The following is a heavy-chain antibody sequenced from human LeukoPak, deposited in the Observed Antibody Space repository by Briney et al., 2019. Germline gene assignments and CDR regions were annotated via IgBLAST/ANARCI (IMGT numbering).Heavy chain of an antibody. CDR2: IYYSGST. J-gene: IGHJ4*02. V-gene: IGHV4-38-2*01. Sequence: SETLSLTCAVSGYSISRGYYWGWIRQPPGKGLEWIGSIYYSGSTYYNPSLKSRVTISVDTSKNQFSLKLSSVTAADTAVYYCARRPPIDSSGYYYFDYWGQGTLVTVSS. D-gene: IGHD3-22*01. CDR3: ARRPPIDSSGYYYFDY. CDR1: GYSISRGYY.